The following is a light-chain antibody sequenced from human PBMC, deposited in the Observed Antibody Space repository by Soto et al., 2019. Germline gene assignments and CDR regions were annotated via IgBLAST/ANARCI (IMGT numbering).Light chain of an antibody. CDR3: QQRRNWVS. CDR2: DTS. CDR1: QSVDSY. J-gene: IGKJ3*01. Sequence: LTQSPAILSLSPGEKATLSCTASQSVDSYMAWYQQRPGQPPRLLIHDTSNRASGVPARFRGSGSGTDFTLTLTSLEPEDFAVYFCQQRRNWVSFGPGTRV. V-gene: IGKV3-11*01.